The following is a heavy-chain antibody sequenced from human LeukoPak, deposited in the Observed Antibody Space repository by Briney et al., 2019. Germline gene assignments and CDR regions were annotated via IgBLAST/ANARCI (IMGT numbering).Heavy chain of an antibody. J-gene: IGHJ4*02. V-gene: IGHV4-34*01. CDR2: INHSGST. Sequence: PSETLSLTCAVYGGSFSGYYWSWIRQPPGKGLEWIGEINHSGSTNYNPSLKSRVTISVDTSKNQFSLKLSSVTAADTAVYYCASNRYRGSYYGYWGQGTLVTVS. CDR1: GGSFSGYY. D-gene: IGHD1-26*01. CDR3: ASNRYRGSYYGY.